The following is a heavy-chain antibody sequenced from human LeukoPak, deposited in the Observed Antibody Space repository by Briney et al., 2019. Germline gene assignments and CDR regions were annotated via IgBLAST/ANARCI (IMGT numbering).Heavy chain of an antibody. J-gene: IGHJ3*01. D-gene: IGHD1-14*01. V-gene: IGHV3-33*01. CDR1: GFTFSSHG. Sequence: GRSLRLSCAASGFTFSSHGMPWVRQAPGKGLEWVAVIWYDGSERYYAESVKGRFTISRDNSKNMLYLQIYSLRTEDTALYYCARYGNLKVLDVWGQGTMVTVPS. CDR3: ARYGNLKVLDV. CDR2: IWYDGSER.